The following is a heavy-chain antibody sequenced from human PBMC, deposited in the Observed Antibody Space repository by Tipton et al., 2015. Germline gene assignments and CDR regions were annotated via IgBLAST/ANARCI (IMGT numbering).Heavy chain of an antibody. V-gene: IGHV3-48*02. D-gene: IGHD1-20*01. Sequence: SLRLSCAASGFTFSSYSMNWVRQAPGKGLEWVSYISSSSSTIYYADSVKGRFTISRDNAKNSLYLQMNSLRDEDTAAYYCARVELTGTTQPVDYWGQRTLVTVSS. CDR1: GFTFSSYS. CDR3: ARVELTGTTQPVDY. CDR2: ISSSSSTI. J-gene: IGHJ4*02.